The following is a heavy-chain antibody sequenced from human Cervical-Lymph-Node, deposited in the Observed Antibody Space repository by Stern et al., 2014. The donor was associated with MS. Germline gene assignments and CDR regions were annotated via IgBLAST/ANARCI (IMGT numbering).Heavy chain of an antibody. V-gene: IGHV1-46*01. CDR3: ARGFVTTENWFDH. J-gene: IGHJ5*02. CDR2: FNPSGDTA. CDR1: GYTFTSHY. D-gene: IGHD1-14*01. Sequence: VQLEESGAEVKKPGASVTVSCKASGYTFTSHYINWVRQPPGQGVEWMGIFNPSGDTASSAPQFQGRLTMTRDTSTSTVNLHLSSLRSDDTAVYYCARGFVTTENWFDHWGQGTLVTVSS.